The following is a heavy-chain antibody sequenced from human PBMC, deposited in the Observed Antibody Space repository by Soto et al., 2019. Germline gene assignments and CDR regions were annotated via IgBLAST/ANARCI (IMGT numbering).Heavy chain of an antibody. D-gene: IGHD2-8*01. CDR3: AKDSNNGGVLIRYFDL. CDR1: GFTFSSYA. V-gene: IGHV3-23*01. CDR2: ISGSGGTT. Sequence: GGSLRLSCTASGFTFSSYAMNWVRQAPGKGLEWVSGISGSGGTTYYADSVKGRFTISRDNSKDTLYLQMNSLTVEDTAVYYCAKDSNNGGVLIRYFDLWGRGTLVTVSS. J-gene: IGHJ2*01.